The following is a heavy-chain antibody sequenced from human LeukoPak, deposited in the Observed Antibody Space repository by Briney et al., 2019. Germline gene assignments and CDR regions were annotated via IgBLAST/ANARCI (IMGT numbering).Heavy chain of an antibody. CDR1: GYTFTGYY. Sequence: AASVKVSCKASGYTFTGYYMHWVRQAPGQGLEWMGWINPNSGGTNYAQKFQGRVTMTRDTSISTAYMELSRLRSDDTAVYYCARGYCSSTSCYGSFDLWGRGTLVTVSS. D-gene: IGHD2-2*01. V-gene: IGHV1-2*02. CDR2: INPNSGGT. J-gene: IGHJ2*01. CDR3: ARGYCSSTSCYGSFDL.